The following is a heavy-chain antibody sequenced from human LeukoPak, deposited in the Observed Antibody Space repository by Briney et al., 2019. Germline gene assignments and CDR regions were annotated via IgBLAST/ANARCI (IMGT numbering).Heavy chain of an antibody. CDR3: ARVIDYYGSGSYYRFDP. D-gene: IGHD3-10*01. CDR1: GGSFSSYY. V-gene: IGHV4-59*01. J-gene: IGHJ5*02. CDR2: IYYSGIT. Sequence: SETLSLTCAVYGGSFSSYYWSWIRQPPGKGLEWIAYIYYSGITNYNPSLKSRVTMSVDTSKNQFSLKLSSVTAADTAVYYCARVIDYYGSGSYYRFDPWGQGTRVTVSS.